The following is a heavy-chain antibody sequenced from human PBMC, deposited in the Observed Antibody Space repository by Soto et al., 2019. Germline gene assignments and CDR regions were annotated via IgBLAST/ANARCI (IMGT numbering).Heavy chain of an antibody. V-gene: IGHV3-23*01. CDR3: AKRSPYSSGWYSPIFDY. CDR1: GFSFSDYA. J-gene: IGHJ4*02. D-gene: IGHD6-13*01. CDR2: ISESGGST. Sequence: PWRSLRLSCAASGFSFSDYAMSWVRQAPGKGLEWVSVISESGGSTHYADSVRGRFTVSRDNSKNSLSLRMNSVRDEDTAVYFCAKRSPYSSGWYSPIFDYWGQGALVTVYS.